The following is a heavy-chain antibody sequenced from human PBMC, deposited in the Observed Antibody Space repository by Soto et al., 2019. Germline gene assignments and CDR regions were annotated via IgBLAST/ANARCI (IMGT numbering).Heavy chain of an antibody. CDR3: HGYGY. V-gene: IGHV3-53*01. J-gene: IGHJ4*02. CDR1: GLTVRSSNY. Sequence: EVQLVESGGGLIQPGGSLRLPGVASGLTVRSSNYMSWVRQAPGKGLEWVSVIYTGGTTYYADSVKGRFTISRDNSKNTLYLQMNSLRAEDTAVYYCHGYGYWGQGTLVTVSS. CDR2: IYTGGTT. D-gene: IGHD5-12*01.